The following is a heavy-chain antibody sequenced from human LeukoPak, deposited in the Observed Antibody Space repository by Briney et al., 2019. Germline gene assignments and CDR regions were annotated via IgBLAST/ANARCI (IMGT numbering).Heavy chain of an antibody. Sequence: GGSLRLSCAASGFTFDDYGMSWVRQAPGKGLEWVSGINWSGGRAGHADSVKGRFTISRDDSKNSLYLQMNSLKTEDTAVYYCVRDSGSREDYWGQGTLVTVSS. CDR3: VRDSGSREDY. J-gene: IGHJ4*02. CDR2: INWSGGRA. D-gene: IGHD1-26*01. CDR1: GFTFDDYG. V-gene: IGHV3-20*04.